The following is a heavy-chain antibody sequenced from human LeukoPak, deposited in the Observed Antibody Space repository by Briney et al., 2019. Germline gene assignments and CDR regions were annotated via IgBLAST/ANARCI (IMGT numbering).Heavy chain of an antibody. CDR2: ISAYNGNT. D-gene: IGHD3-9*01. CDR1: GYTFNSYG. J-gene: IGHJ6*04. V-gene: IGHV1-18*04. CDR3: ARMERYYDILTGAMDV. Sequence: ASVKVSCKVFGYTFNSYGISWVRQAPGQGLEWMGWISAYNGNTNYAQKLQGRVTVTTDTSTSTAYMELRSLRSDDTAVYYCARMERYYDILTGAMDVGGKGTTVTVSS.